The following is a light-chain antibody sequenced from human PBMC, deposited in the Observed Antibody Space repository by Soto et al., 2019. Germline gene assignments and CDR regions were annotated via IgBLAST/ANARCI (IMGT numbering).Light chain of an antibody. J-gene: IGLJ1*01. CDR3: AAWDSPDYV. V-gene: IGLV1-51*02. CDR2: ENN. Sequence: QSVLTQPPSVSAAPGQRVTISCSGSCSNIGNNYVSWYQQFPGTAPRLLIYENNVRPSGIPDRFSGSKSGTSATLGIIGLQTGDEADYYCAAWDSPDYVFGTGTKVTVL. CDR1: CSNIGNNY.